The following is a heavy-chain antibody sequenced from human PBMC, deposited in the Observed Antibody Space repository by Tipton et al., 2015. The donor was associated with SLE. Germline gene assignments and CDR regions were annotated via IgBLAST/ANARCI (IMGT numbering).Heavy chain of an antibody. CDR2: IYTSGST. CDR1: GGSIINYY. J-gene: IGHJ4*02. V-gene: IGHV4-4*08. Sequence: TLSLTCTVSGGSIINYYWSWIRQPPGKGLEWIGDIYTSGSTNYNPSLKSRVTISVDTSKNQFSLKLSSVTAADTAVYYCASYSGYVSLFDYWGQGTLVTVSS. D-gene: IGHD5-12*01. CDR3: ASYSGYVSLFDY.